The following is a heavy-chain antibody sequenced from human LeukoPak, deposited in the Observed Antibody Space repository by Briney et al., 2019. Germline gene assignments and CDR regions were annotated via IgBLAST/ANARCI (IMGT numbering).Heavy chain of an antibody. CDR3: AKAAEIAAPYYYYYYMDV. J-gene: IGHJ6*03. D-gene: IGHD6-13*01. CDR1: GFTFSSRDW. CDR2: IKQDGSEK. Sequence: GGSLRLSCVASGFTFSSRDWMTWVRQAPGKGLEWVANIKQDGSEKNYVDSVKGRFTISRDNAKNSVDLQMNSLRAEDTAVYYCAKAAEIAAPYYYYYYMDVWGKGTTVTVSS. V-gene: IGHV3-7*03.